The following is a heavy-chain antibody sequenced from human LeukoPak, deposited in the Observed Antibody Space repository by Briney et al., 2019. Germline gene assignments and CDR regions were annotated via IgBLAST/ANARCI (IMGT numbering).Heavy chain of an antibody. J-gene: IGHJ5*02. CDR2: MHHSGRT. CDR3: ARAQEGCSRASCYLEP. D-gene: IGHD2-2*01. V-gene: IGHV4-4*02. CDR1: GASISSTNW. Sequence: SETLPLTCAISGASISSTNWWIWVRQPPGKGLEWIGEMHHSGRTNYNPSLKSRVTISVDKSKNQVFLRLNSVAAADTALYYCARAQEGCSRASCYLEPWGQGTLVTVSS.